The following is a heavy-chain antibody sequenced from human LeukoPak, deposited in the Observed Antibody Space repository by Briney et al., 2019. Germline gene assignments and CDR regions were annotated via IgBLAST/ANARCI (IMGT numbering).Heavy chain of an antibody. D-gene: IGHD5-12*01. V-gene: IGHV5-10-1*01. Sequence: AEPLRISSHASGYSFTSYCISWVRHMPRQGLEWMGRIDPSDSYTTYSPSFQVNVTISADKSISTAYLQWSSLKASDTGMYYCARVGRGGYDCDYWGQGTLVTVSS. CDR2: IDPSDSYT. CDR3: ARVGRGGYDCDY. CDR1: GYSFTSYC. J-gene: IGHJ4*02.